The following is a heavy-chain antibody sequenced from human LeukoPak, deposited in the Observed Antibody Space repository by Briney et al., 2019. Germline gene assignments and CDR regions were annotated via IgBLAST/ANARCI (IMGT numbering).Heavy chain of an antibody. CDR2: IRYDGSNK. D-gene: IGHD3-9*01. J-gene: IGHJ4*02. CDR3: AKVGRYFDWLLYIPPDY. CDR1: GFTFSSYG. V-gene: IGHV3-30*02. Sequence: PGGSLRLSCAASGFTFSSYGMHWVRQAPGKGLEWVAFIRYDGSNKYYADSVKGRFTISRDNSKNTLYLQMNSLRAEGTAVYYCAKVGRYFDWLLYIPPDYWGQGTLVTVSS.